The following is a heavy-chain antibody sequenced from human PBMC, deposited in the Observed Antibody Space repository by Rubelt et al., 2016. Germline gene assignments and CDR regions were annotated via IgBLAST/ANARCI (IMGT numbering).Heavy chain of an antibody. CDR1: GGSFSGYY. Sequence: QVQLQQWGAGLLKPSETLSLTCAVYGGSFSGYYWSWIRQPPGKGLEWIGEINHSGSTNYNPSLKSRVTISVDTSKNQFSLKLSSVTAADTAVYYCARVRSSFVPTIFDYWGQGTVVTVSS. V-gene: IGHV4-34*01. D-gene: IGHD6-13*01. CDR2: INHSGST. CDR3: ARVRSSFVPTIFDY. J-gene: IGHJ4*02.